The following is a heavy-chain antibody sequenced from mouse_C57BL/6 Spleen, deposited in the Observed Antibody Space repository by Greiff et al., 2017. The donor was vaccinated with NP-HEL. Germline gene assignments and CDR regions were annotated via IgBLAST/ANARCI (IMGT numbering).Heavy chain of an antibody. Sequence: QVQLQQSGAELVRPGTSVKVSCKASGYAFTNYLIEWVKQRPGQGLEWIGVINPGSGGTNYNEKFKGKATLTADKSSSTAYMQLSSLTSEDSAVYFCARCLYDYTGWFAYWGQGTLVTVSA. CDR1: GYAFTNYL. D-gene: IGHD2-4*01. CDR2: INPGSGGT. CDR3: ARCLYDYTGWFAY. V-gene: IGHV1-54*01. J-gene: IGHJ3*01.